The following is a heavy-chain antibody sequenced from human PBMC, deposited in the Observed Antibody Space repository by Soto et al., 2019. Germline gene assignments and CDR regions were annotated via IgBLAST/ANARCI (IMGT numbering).Heavy chain of an antibody. CDR3: ARQGIGLRFLECLFYGMDV. J-gene: IGHJ6*02. CDR1: GGSISSSSYY. Sequence: SETLSLTCTVSGGSISSSSYYWGWIRQPPGKGLEWIGSIYYSGSTYYNPSLKSRVTISVDTSKNQFSLKLSSVTAADTAVYYCARQGIGLRFLECLFYGMDVWGQGTTVTVSS. CDR2: IYYSGST. V-gene: IGHV4-39*01. D-gene: IGHD3-3*01.